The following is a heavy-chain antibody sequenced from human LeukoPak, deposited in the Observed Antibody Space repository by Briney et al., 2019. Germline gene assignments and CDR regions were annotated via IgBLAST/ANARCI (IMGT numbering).Heavy chain of an antibody. Sequence: WGSLTLTCAASGFTFSTYALTWVRQPPGKGLEWVSAISGSGGSTYYADSVKGRSTISRDNYKNMLFLQMNSLTADNTAVYYCGKGLAAAGTGNYFDGWGQRTPVTASS. D-gene: IGHD6-13*01. CDR2: ISGSGGST. J-gene: IGHJ4*02. CDR3: GKGLAAAGTGNYFDG. V-gene: IGHV3-23*01. CDR1: GFTFSTYA.